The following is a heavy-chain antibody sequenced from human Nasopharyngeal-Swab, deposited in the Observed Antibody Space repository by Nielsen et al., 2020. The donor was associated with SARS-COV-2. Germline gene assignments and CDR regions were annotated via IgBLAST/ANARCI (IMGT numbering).Heavy chain of an antibody. J-gene: IGHJ4*02. CDR3: AKDNGSSGYALYFDY. V-gene: IGHV3-30*02. D-gene: IGHD3-22*01. CDR2: IRYDGSNK. CDR1: GFTFSSYG. Sequence: GESLKISCAASGFTFSSYGMHWVRQAPGKGLEWVAFIRYDGSNKYYADSVKGRFTISRDNSKNTLYLQMNSLRAEDTAVYYCAKDNGSSGYALYFDYWGQGTLVTVSS.